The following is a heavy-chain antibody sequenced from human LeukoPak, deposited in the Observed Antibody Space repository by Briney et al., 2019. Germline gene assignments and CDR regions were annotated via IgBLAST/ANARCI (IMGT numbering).Heavy chain of an antibody. V-gene: IGHV3-48*03. CDR1: GFTFSSYE. J-gene: IGHJ4*02. D-gene: IGHD2-8*01. CDR3: ARDCTNGVCVKQFDY. Sequence: GGSLRLSCAASGFTFSSYEMNWVRQAPGKGLEWVSYISSSGSTIYYADSVKGRFTISRDNAKNSLYLQTNSLRAEDTAVYYCARDCTNGVCVKQFDYWGQGTLVTVSS. CDR2: ISSSGSTI.